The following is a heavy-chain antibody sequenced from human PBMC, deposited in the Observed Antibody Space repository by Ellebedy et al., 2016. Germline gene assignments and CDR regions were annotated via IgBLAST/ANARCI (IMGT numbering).Heavy chain of an antibody. CDR2: ISYDGSNK. V-gene: IGHV3-30-3*01. D-gene: IGHD5-18*01. CDR1: GFTFSSYA. CDR3: AKTWRYSYGHLIDY. Sequence: GESLKISCAASGFTFSSYAMHWVRQAPGKGLEWVAVISYDGSNKYYADSVKGRFTISRDNSKNTLYLQMNSLRAEDTAVYYCAKTWRYSYGHLIDYWGQGTLVTVSS. J-gene: IGHJ4*02.